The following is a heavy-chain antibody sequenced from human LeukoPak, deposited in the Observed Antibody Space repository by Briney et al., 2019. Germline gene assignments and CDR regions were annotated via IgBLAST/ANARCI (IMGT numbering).Heavy chain of an antibody. Sequence: ASVKVSCKVSGYTLTELSMHWVRQAPGKGLEWMGGFDPEDGETIYAQKFQGRVTMTEDTSTDTAYMELSSLRSEDTAVYYCATVPKGGSSWFDFDYWGQGTLVTVSS. V-gene: IGHV1-24*01. D-gene: IGHD6-13*01. CDR2: FDPEDGET. CDR1: GYTLTELS. CDR3: ATVPKGGSSWFDFDY. J-gene: IGHJ4*02.